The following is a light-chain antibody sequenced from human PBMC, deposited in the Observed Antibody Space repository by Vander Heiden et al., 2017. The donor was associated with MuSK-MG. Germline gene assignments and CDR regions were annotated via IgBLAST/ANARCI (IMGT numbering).Light chain of an antibody. J-gene: IGLJ2*01. V-gene: IGLV3-21*02. CDR3: QVWDSRREQGI. CDR2: DDS. CDR1: NIGSKR. Sequence: SYVLTQPPSVSVAPGQTARITCGGNNIGSKRVHWYQQKPGQDPVRVAEDDSDRPSGITERLAGYNAGNKDTRTIRRVEAGDEADDAGQVWDSRREQGIVGGGNKLTVL.